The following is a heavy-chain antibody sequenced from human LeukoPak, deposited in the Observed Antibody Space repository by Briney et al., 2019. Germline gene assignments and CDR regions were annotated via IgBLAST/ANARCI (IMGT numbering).Heavy chain of an antibody. CDR2: IYHSGST. CDR1: GGSISSGGYS. V-gene: IGHV4-30-2*01. CDR3: ARGHGWSVFDY. Sequence: SETLSLTCAVSGGSISSGGYSWSWIRQPPGKGLEWIGYIYHSGSTYYNPSLKSRVTISVDRSKNQFSLKLSSVTAADTAVYYCARGHGWSVFDYWGQGTPVTVSS. D-gene: IGHD2-8*01. J-gene: IGHJ4*02.